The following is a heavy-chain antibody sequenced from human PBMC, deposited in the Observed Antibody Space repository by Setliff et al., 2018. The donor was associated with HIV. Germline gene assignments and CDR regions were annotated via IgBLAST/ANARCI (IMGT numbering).Heavy chain of an antibody. V-gene: IGHV3-30*04. CDR3: AKGREYGSGTWGAMDV. CDR1: GFTFSNYA. D-gene: IGHD3-10*01. Sequence: PGGSLRLSCVDSGFTFSNYAMHWVRQAPGKGLEWVAVISYDGSNNYYADSVKGRFTISRDNSKNTLYLQVNSLRAEDTAVYHCAKGREYGSGTWGAMDVWGKGTTVTVSS. CDR2: ISYDGSNN. J-gene: IGHJ6*03.